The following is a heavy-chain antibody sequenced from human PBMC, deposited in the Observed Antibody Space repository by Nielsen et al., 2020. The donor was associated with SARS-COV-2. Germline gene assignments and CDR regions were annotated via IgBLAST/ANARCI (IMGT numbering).Heavy chain of an antibody. Sequence: SETLSLTCTVSGGSISSGDYYWSWIRQSPGKGLEWIGYIYYSGTTYFNPSLKSRVTISVDTSKSQFFLKLSSVTAADTAVYYCANWGHAFDIWGQGTMVTVSS. D-gene: IGHD3-16*01. V-gene: IGHV4-30-4*01. CDR2: IYYSGTT. CDR1: GGSISSGDYY. J-gene: IGHJ3*02. CDR3: ANWGHAFDI.